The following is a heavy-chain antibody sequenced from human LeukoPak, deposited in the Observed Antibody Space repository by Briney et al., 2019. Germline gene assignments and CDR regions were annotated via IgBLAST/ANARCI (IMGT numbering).Heavy chain of an antibody. CDR2: ISPYNNQT. Sequence: ASVKVSCKTSGYTFVTYGISRVRQAPGQGLEWMGWISPYNNQTQYSQRLQGRVTVTADTSTHTAYMDLRSLRSDDTAVYFCARDSPHAMDVWGKGTTVIVSS. V-gene: IGHV1-18*01. J-gene: IGHJ6*04. CDR1: GYTFVTYG. CDR3: ARDSPHAMDV.